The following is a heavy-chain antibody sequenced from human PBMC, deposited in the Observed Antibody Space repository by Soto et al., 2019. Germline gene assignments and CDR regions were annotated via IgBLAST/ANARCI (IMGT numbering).Heavy chain of an antibody. D-gene: IGHD6-19*01. CDR1: GLTFNKYW. Sequence: GGSLRLSCAGSGLTFNKYWMTWVRQAPGKGLEWVATIKHDGSEKSNLDSVEGRFTISRDNARNSLSLQMNSLRVEDTAVYFCASVPGSPGYHGLDVWGQGTTVTVSS. CDR2: IKHDGSEK. V-gene: IGHV3-7*03. J-gene: IGHJ6*02. CDR3: ASVPGSPGYHGLDV.